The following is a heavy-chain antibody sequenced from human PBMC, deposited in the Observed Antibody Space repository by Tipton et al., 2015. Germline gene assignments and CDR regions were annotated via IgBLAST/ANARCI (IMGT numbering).Heavy chain of an antibody. CDR3: ASGGILGYFDY. CDR1: GVSLKSGGYY. J-gene: IGHJ4*02. Sequence: TLSLTCTVSGVSLKSGGYYWSWIRQHPGKGLEWIGYIYYTGSTYYNPSLKSRVTISVDTSKNQFSLKLNSVTAADSAVYYCASGGILGYFDYWGQGTLITVSS. V-gene: IGHV4-31*03. D-gene: IGHD3-16*01. CDR2: IYYTGST.